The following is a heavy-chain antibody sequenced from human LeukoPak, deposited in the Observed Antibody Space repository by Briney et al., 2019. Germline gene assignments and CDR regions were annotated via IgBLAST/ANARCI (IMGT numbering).Heavy chain of an antibody. CDR3: ARPTPVYGGSPFDY. V-gene: IGHV5-51*01. D-gene: IGHD4-23*01. CDR1: GYSFTIYW. CDR2: IYPGDSDT. Sequence: GESLKISCKGSGYSFTIYWIGGVRQVPGKGLEWMGMIYPGDSDTRYSPSFQGQVTISADKSSSTACLQWSSLKASDTAMYYCARPTPVYGGSPFDYWGGGRLVSVSS. J-gene: IGHJ4*02.